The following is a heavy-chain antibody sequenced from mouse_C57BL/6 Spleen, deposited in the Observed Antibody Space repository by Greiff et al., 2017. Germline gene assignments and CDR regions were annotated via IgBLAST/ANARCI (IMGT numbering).Heavy chain of an antibody. CDR2: IRNKANNHAT. V-gene: IGHV6-6*01. CDR3: TPQDYDVPWFAY. CDR1: GFTFSDAW. Sequence: EVQLVEPGGGLVQPGGSMKFSCDASGFTFSDAWMVWVRQSPEQGLEWVAEIRNKANNHATYYAESVKGRFTISRDASKSSVYLQMKSLRAEDTGIYYCTPQDYDVPWFAYWGQGTLVTVSA. D-gene: IGHD2-4*01. J-gene: IGHJ3*01.